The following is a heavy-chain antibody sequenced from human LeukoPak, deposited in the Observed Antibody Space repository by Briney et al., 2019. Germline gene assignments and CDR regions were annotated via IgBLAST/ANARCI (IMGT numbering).Heavy chain of an antibody. V-gene: IGHV3-66*01. Sequence: GGSLRLSCAGSGFTFSSYWMSWVRQAPGKGLEWVSVIYSGGSTYYADSVKGRFTISRDNSKNTLYLQMNSLRAEDTAVYYCARVRDSSSFWYYYGMDVWGQGTTVTVSS. CDR1: GFTFSSYW. D-gene: IGHD6-6*01. J-gene: IGHJ6*02. CDR3: ARVRDSSSFWYYYGMDV. CDR2: IYSGGST.